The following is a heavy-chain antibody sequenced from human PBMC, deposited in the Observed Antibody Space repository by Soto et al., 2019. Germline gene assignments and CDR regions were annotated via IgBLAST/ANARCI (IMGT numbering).Heavy chain of an antibody. CDR2: INHSGST. Sequence: SETLSLTCAVYGGSFSGYYWSWIRQPPGKGLEWIGEINHSGSTNYNPSLKSRVTISVDTSKNQFSLKLSSVTAADTAVYYCARDRSIYYYDSSGYYYPTGYYYGMDVWGQGTTVTVSS. V-gene: IGHV4-34*01. CDR1: GGSFSGYY. D-gene: IGHD3-22*01. CDR3: ARDRSIYYYDSSGYYYPTGYYYGMDV. J-gene: IGHJ6*02.